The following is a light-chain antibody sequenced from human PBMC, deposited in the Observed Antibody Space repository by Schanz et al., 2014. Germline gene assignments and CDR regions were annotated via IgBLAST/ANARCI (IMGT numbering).Light chain of an antibody. V-gene: IGKV3-20*01. J-gene: IGKJ3*01. Sequence: EIVLTQSPGTLSLSPGERATLSCRASQSVSNSYLAWYQQKLGQAPRLLIYGASSRATGIPDRFSGSGSGTDFTLIISKLEPEDFAVYYCHQYGISPFTFGPGTKVDIK. CDR1: QSVSNSY. CDR3: HQYGISPFT. CDR2: GAS.